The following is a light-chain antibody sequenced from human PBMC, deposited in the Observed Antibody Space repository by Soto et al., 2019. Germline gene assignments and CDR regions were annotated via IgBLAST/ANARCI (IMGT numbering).Light chain of an antibody. CDR3: SSYAGSNSYV. CDR2: EVS. Sequence: SALTQPPSASGSPGQSVTISCTGTRSDVGGYNFVSWYQQHPGKAPKLMIYEVSQRPSGVPDRFSGSKSDNTASLTVSGLQAEDEAYYYCSSYAGSNSYVFGTGTKLTVL. CDR1: RSDVGGYNF. J-gene: IGLJ1*01. V-gene: IGLV2-8*01.